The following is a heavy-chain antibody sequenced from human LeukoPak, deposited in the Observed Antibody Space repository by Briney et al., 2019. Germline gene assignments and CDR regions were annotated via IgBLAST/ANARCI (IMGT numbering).Heavy chain of an antibody. CDR1: GGSISSYY. CDR2: IYYSGST. CDR3: ARDRGSGTLNNWFDP. V-gene: IGHV4-59*01. Sequence: SETLSLTCTVSGGSISSYYWSWIRQPPGKGLEWIGYIYYSGSTNYNPSLKSRVTISVDTSKNQFSLKLSSVTAADTAVYYCARDRGSGTLNNWFDPWGQGALVTVSS. J-gene: IGHJ5*02. D-gene: IGHD3-10*01.